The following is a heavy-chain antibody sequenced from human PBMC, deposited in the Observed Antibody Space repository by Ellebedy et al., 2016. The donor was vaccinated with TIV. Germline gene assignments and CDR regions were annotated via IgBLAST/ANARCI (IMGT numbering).Heavy chain of an antibody. CDR3: TRDRGSDGSGRFCRADH. D-gene: IGHD3-10*01. CDR1: GFTFSGYS. V-gene: IGHV3-48*02. Sequence: PGGSLRLSCAASGFTFSGYSMNWVRQAPGQGLEWISYIDTRSTSLYADSVKGRFTISRDNAKSSLFLQVSSLGDEDTAVYYRTRDRGSDGSGRFCRADHWGQGTLVTVSS. J-gene: IGHJ4*02. CDR2: IDTRSTSL.